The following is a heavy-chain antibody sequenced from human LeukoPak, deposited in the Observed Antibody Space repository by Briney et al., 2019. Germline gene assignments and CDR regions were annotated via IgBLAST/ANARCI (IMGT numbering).Heavy chain of an antibody. V-gene: IGHV3-7*01. Sequence: GGSLRLSCAASGFTFSSYWMSWVRQAPGKGLGWVANIKQDGSEKYYVDSVKGRFTISRDNAKNSLYLQMNSLRAEDTAVYYCARGGAAADFDYWGQGTLVTVSS. D-gene: IGHD6-13*01. CDR1: GFTFSSYW. CDR3: ARGGAAADFDY. J-gene: IGHJ4*02. CDR2: IKQDGSEK.